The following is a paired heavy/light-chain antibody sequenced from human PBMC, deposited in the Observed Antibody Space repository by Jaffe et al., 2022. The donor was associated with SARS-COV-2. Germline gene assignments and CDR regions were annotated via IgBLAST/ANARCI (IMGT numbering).Heavy chain of an antibody. CDR2: ISAYNGKT. CDR3: ARDHVLFINSRADEPPLWDY. Sequence: QVQLVQSGAEVKKPGASVKVSCKASDYTFTSYGISWVRQAPGQGLEWMGWISAYNGKTNYAQKFQGRITMTTDTSTSTAYMELRSLRSDDTAVYYCARDHVLFINSRADEPPLWDYWGQGTLVTVSS. D-gene: IGHD2-8*02. J-gene: IGHJ4*02. V-gene: IGHV1-18*01. CDR1: DYTFTSYG.
Light chain of an antibody. Sequence: QSALTQPASVSGSPGQSITISCTGTSSDVGSYILVSWYQLHPGKAPKLMIYEGTKRPSGVSNRFSGSKSGNTASLTISGLQAEDEAEYYCCSYGGSTTVVVFGGGTKLTVL. J-gene: IGLJ2*01. CDR1: SSDVGSYIL. CDR2: EGT. V-gene: IGLV2-23*01. CDR3: CSYGGSTTVVV.